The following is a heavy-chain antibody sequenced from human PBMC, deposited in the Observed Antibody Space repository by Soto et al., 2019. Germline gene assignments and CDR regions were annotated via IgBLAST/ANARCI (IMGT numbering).Heavy chain of an antibody. CDR2: FDPEDGET. CDR3: ATEWRYYYDSSGSEPLSS. Sequence: GASVKVSCKVSGYTLTELSMHWVRQAPGKGLEWMGGFDPEDGETIYAQKFQGRVTMTEDTSTDTAYMELSSLRSEDTAVYYCATEWRYYYDSSGSEPLSSWGQGTLVTVSS. CDR1: GYTLTELS. J-gene: IGHJ5*02. D-gene: IGHD3-22*01. V-gene: IGHV1-24*01.